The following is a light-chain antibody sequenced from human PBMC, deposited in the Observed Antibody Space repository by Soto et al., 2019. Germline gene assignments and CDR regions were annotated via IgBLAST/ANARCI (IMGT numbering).Light chain of an antibody. V-gene: IGKV3-20*01. CDR2: GAS. CDR1: QSVSSSY. Sequence: EVVLTRSPGTLSLSPGERATLSCRSSQSVSSSYLAWYQQKPGQAPRLLIYGASSRATGIPDRFSGSGSGTDFTLTISRLEPEDFAVYYCQQYDSSPKTFGQGTKVHIK. CDR3: QQYDSSPKT. J-gene: IGKJ1*01.